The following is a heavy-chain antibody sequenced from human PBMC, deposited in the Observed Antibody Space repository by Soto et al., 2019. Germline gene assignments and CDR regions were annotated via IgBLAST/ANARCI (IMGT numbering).Heavy chain of an antibody. CDR3: ATWRGSVTYRGFIGPIEY. D-gene: IGHD2-21*01. J-gene: IGHJ4*02. Sequence: QVQLVQSGAEVKKPGSSVKVSCKASGSTFNYQSITWVRQAPGQGLEWMGGNIPIFGTTNLQQKFQDRVTFTADESTNTAYVELSSLRSEDASVYYCATWRGSVTYRGFIGPIEYWGQGTLVTVSS. V-gene: IGHV1-69*01. CDR2: NIPIFGTT. CDR1: GSTFNYQS.